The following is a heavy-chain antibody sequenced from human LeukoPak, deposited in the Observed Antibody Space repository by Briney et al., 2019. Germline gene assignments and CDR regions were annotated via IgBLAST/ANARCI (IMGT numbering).Heavy chain of an antibody. Sequence: PSETLSLTCTVSGGSISSYYWSWIRQPAGKGLEWIGRIYTSGSTNYNPSLKSRVTMSVDTSKNQFSLKLSSVTAADTAVYYCARGRVWSGYYPYYYYGMDVWGQGTTVTVSS. D-gene: IGHD3-3*01. CDR1: GGSISSYY. CDR3: ARGRVWSGYYPYYYYGMDV. J-gene: IGHJ6*02. CDR2: IYTSGST. V-gene: IGHV4-4*07.